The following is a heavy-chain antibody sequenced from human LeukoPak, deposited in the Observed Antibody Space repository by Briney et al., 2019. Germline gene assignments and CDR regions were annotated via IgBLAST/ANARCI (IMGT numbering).Heavy chain of an antibody. D-gene: IGHD3-3*01. V-gene: IGHV3-21*01. CDR2: ISSSSSYI. Sequence: GGSLRLSCAASGFTFSSYSMNWVRQAPGKGREWVSSISSSSSYIYYADSVKGRFTISRDNAKNSLYLQMNSLRAEDTAVYYCARDHSHDFWSGYYAYWGQGTLVTVSS. CDR3: ARDHSHDFWSGYYAY. J-gene: IGHJ4*02. CDR1: GFTFSSYS.